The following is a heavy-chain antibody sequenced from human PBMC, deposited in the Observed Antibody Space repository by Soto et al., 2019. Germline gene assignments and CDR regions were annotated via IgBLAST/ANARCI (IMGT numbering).Heavy chain of an antibody. CDR2: INAGNGNT. J-gene: IGHJ4*02. V-gene: IGHV1-3*01. Sequence: ASVKVSCKASGYTFTSYAMHWVRQAPGQRLEWMGWINAGNGNTKYSQKFQGRVTITRDTSASTAYMELSSLRSEDTAVYYCARDLRSIAAAGVVDYWGQGTLVTVSS. CDR3: ARDLRSIAAAGVVDY. CDR1: GYTFTSYA. D-gene: IGHD6-13*01.